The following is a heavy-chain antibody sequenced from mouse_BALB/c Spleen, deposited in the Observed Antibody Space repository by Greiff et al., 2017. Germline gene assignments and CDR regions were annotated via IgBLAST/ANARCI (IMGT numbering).Heavy chain of an antibody. CDR1: GFTFSDFY. CDR3: ARGFYYYGSSYWYFDV. V-gene: IGHV7-1*02. CDR2: SRNKANDYTT. Sequence: EVKLVESGGGLVQPGGSLRLSCATSGFTFSDFYMEWVRQPPGKRLEWIAASRNKANDYTTEYSASVKGRFIVSRDTSQSILYLQMNALRAEDTAIYYCARGFYYYGSSYWYFDVWGAGTTVTVSS. D-gene: IGHD1-1*01. J-gene: IGHJ1*01.